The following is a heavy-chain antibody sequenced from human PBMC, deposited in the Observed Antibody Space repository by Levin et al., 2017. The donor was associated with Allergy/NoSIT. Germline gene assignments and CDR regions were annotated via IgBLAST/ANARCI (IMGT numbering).Heavy chain of an antibody. Sequence: PGGSLRLSCSASGFTFSSYAMHWVRQAPGKGLEYVSAISSNGGSTYYADSVKGRFTISRDNSKNTLYLQMSSLRAEDTAVYYCVKDQGVLRYFDWLSVGAFDTWGQGTMVTVSS. CDR2: ISSNGGST. J-gene: IGHJ3*02. D-gene: IGHD3-9*01. V-gene: IGHV3-64D*06. CDR3: VKDQGVLRYFDWLSVGAFDT. CDR1: GFTFSSYA.